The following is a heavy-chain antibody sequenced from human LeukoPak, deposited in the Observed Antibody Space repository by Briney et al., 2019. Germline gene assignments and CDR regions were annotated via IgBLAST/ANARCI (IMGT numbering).Heavy chain of an antibody. CDR1: GYTFTGYY. D-gene: IGHD1-26*01. J-gene: IGHJ5*02. CDR3: ARDRRNIVGATDWFDP. Sequence: ASVKVSCKASGYTFTGYYMHWERQAPGQGLEWMGWINPNSGGTNYAQKFQGRVTMTRDTSISTAYMELSRLRSDDTAVYYCARDRRNIVGATDWFDPWGQGTLVTVSS. V-gene: IGHV1-2*02. CDR2: INPNSGGT.